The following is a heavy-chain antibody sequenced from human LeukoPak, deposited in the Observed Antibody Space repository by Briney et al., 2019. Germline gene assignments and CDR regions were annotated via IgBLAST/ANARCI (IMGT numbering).Heavy chain of an antibody. Sequence: SETLSLTCSVSPGSISSYYWSWIRQSAGRGLEWIGRIYTSGGTNYNPSLRSRVTISLDKSKNQFSQKLTSVTAADTAVYYCARGQGLAAAGSLWFDPWGQGILVTVSS. CDR3: ARGQGLAAAGSLWFDP. CDR1: PGSISSYY. CDR2: IYTSGGT. J-gene: IGHJ5*02. D-gene: IGHD6-13*01. V-gene: IGHV4-4*07.